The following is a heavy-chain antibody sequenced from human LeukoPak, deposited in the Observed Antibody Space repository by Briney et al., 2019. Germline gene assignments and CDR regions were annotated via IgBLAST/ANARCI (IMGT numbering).Heavy chain of an antibody. J-gene: IGHJ4*02. CDR2: IIYSGNT. V-gene: IGHV4-39*01. D-gene: IGHD6-13*01. Sequence: SETLSLTCTASGGSISSTSYYWGCVRQPPGRGLEWIGGIIYSGNTKYNPSLKSRVTISVDTTKNQFSLKLTSVTAADTAVYFCVRHFHGSGYVVALWGQGTLVTVSS. CDR3: VRHFHGSGYVVAL. CDR1: GGSISSTSYY.